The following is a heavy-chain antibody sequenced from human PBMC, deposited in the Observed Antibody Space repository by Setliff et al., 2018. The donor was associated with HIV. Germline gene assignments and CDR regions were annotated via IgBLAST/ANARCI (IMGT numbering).Heavy chain of an antibody. CDR3: ARVDIGSGGYNFDY. CDR2: IYHSGST. D-gene: IGHD3-10*01. J-gene: IGHJ4*02. CDR1: GGSISSSNW. Sequence: SETLSLICTVSGGSISSSNWWNWVRQPPGKGLEWIGQIYHSGSTNYNPSLKSRVTISVDKSKKQFSLKLSSVTAADTAVYYCARVDIGSGGYNFDYWGQGMLVTVSS. V-gene: IGHV4-4*02.